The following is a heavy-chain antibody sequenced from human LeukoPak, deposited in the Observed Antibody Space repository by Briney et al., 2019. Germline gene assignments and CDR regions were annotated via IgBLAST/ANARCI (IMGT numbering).Heavy chain of an antibody. CDR1: GFTFSDYY. CDR2: ISSSSSYT. CDR3: ARAYYDSSGYYY. D-gene: IGHD3-22*01. J-gene: IGHJ4*02. V-gene: IGHV3-11*06. Sequence: EGSLRLSCAASGFTFSDYYMSWIRQAPGKGLEWVSYISSSSSYTNYADSVKGRFTISRDNAKNSLYRQMNSLRAEDTAVYYCARAYYDSSGYYYWGQGTLVTVSS.